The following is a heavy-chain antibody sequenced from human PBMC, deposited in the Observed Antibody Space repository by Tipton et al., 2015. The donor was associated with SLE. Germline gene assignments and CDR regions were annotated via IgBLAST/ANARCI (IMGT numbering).Heavy chain of an antibody. CDR2: IKQDGSEI. CDR1: GFSFNKYW. CDR3: AREAILDWLPDY. J-gene: IGHJ4*02. V-gene: IGHV3-7*03. D-gene: IGHD3/OR15-3a*01. Sequence: SLRLSCAASGFSFNKYWMTWVRQAPGKGLEWVANIKQDGSEIYYVDSLKGRFTISRDNAEKSLYLHMNNLRDDDTAVYYCAREAILDWLPDYWGQGTLVTVSS.